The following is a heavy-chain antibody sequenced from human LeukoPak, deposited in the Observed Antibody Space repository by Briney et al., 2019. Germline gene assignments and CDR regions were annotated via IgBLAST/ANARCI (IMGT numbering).Heavy chain of an antibody. Sequence: ASVKVSCKASGGTFSSYAISWVRQAPGQGLEWMGRIIPIFGTANYAQKFQGRVTMTRDTSISTAYMELSRLRSDDTAVYYCARDSGHDAFDIWGQGTMVTVSS. V-gene: IGHV1-69*05. CDR1: GGTFSSYA. D-gene: IGHD5-12*01. CDR3: ARDSGHDAFDI. J-gene: IGHJ3*02. CDR2: IIPIFGTA.